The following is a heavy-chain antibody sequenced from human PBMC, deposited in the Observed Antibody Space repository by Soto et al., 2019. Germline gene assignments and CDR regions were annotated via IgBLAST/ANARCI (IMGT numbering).Heavy chain of an antibody. CDR2: IIPIFRST. V-gene: IGHV1-69*06. Sequence: QVQLVQSGAEVKKPGSSVKVSCKASGGTFNSYALTWVRQAPGHGLEWMGGIIPIFRSTNYAQKFQGRVTITANRSTSTAYMELSSLRSDDTAVYYCARVLHPPYCSGWRSLYWDFDLWGRCTLVTVSS. CDR1: GGTFNSYA. D-gene: IGHD2-15*01. J-gene: IGHJ2*01. CDR3: ARVLHPPYCSGWRSLYWDFDL.